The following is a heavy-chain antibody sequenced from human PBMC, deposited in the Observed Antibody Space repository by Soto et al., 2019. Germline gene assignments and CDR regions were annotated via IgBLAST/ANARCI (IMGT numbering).Heavy chain of an antibody. J-gene: IGHJ6*02. V-gene: IGHV3-30*03. Sequence: QVQLVKSGGGVVQAGGSLGLSCTASGFTFGTYGMHWVRQAPGKGPEWVAVMSHDGSHKAFLDSVKGRFIISRDNSKNTLYLQMTSLRPDDTAVYYCARLPRSGWDHYYYGMDVWGQWTTVIVSS. D-gene: IGHD6-19*01. CDR1: GFTFGTYG. CDR2: MSHDGSHK. CDR3: ARLPRSGWDHYYYGMDV.